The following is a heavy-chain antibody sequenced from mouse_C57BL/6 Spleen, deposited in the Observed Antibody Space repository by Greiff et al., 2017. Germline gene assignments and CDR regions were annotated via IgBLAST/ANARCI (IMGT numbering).Heavy chain of an antibody. CDR1: GYTFTDYN. CDR3: ASRSYGSRYCEV. CDR2: INPNNGGT. J-gene: IGHJ1*03. D-gene: IGHD1-1*01. V-gene: IGHV1-18*01. Sequence: EVQLQQSGPELVKPGASVKIPCKASGYTFTDYNMDWVKQSHGKSLEWIGDINPNNGGTIYNQKFKGKATLTVDKSSSTAYMELRSLTSEDTAVYYCASRSYGSRYCEVWGRGTTVTVSS.